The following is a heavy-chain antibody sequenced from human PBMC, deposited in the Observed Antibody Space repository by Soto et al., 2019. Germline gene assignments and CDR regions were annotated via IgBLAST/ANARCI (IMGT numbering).Heavy chain of an antibody. V-gene: IGHV4-59*08. J-gene: IGHJ5*02. CDR1: GGSISSYY. CDR2: IYYSGST. Sequence: SETLSLTCTVSGGSISSYYWSWIRQPPGKGLEWIGYIYYSGSTNYNPSLKSRVTISVDTSKNQFSLKLSAVTAADTAVYYCARHPEWFEVRNNWFDPWGQGTLVTVSS. CDR3: ARHPEWFEVRNNWFDP. D-gene: IGHD3-3*01.